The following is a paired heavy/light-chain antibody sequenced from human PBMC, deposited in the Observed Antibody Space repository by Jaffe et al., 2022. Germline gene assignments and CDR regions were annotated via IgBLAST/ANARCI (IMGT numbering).Light chain of an antibody. CDR3: QQYNNWPIT. CDR2: GAS. V-gene: IGKV3-15*01. CDR1: QSVSSN. Sequence: EIVMTQSPATLSVSPGERATLSCRASQSVSSNLAWYQQKPGQAPRLLIYGASTRATGIPARFSGSGSGTEFTLTISSLQSEDFAVYYCQQYNNWPITFGQGTRLEIK. J-gene: IGKJ5*01.
Heavy chain of an antibody. CDR3: ARDEYDSSGYYPDDYFDY. V-gene: IGHV1-69*08. D-gene: IGHD3-22*01. CDR2: IIPILGIA. Sequence: QVQLVQSGAEVKKPGSSVKVSCKASGGTFSSYTISWVRQAPGQGLEWMGRIIPILGIANYAQKFQGRVTITADKSTSTAYMELSSLRSEDTAVYYCARDEYDSSGYYPDDYFDYWGQGTLVTVSS. CDR1: GGTFSSYT. J-gene: IGHJ4*02.